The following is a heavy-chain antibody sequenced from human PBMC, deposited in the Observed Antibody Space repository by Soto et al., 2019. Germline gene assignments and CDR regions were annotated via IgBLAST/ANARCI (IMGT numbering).Heavy chain of an antibody. Sequence: QITLKESGPTLVKPTQTLTLTCTCSGFSLSTSGVGVGWIRQPPGKALEWLALIYWDDDKRYSPSLKSRLTITEDTSNSQVVLTMTNMDPVHTATYYCAHRQRTVYFDYWGQGTLVTVSS. V-gene: IGHV2-5*02. D-gene: IGHD4-17*01. CDR1: GFSLSTSGVG. CDR2: IYWDDDK. CDR3: AHRQRTVYFDY. J-gene: IGHJ4*02.